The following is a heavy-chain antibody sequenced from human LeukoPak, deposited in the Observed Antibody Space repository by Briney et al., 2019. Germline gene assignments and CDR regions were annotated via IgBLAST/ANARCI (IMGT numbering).Heavy chain of an antibody. V-gene: IGHV1-69*06. Sequence: GASVKVSCKASGGTFSSYAISWVRQAPGQGLEWMGGIIPIFGTANYAQKFQGRVTITADKSTSTAYMELSSLRSEDTAVYYCARWHVYYYYMDVWGKGTTVTISS. CDR1: GGTFSSYA. CDR2: IIPIFGTA. CDR3: ARWHVYYYYMDV. J-gene: IGHJ6*03. D-gene: IGHD3-16*01.